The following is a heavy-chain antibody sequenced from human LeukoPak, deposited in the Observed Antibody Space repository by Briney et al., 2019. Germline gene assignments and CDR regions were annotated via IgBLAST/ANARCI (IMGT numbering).Heavy chain of an antibody. J-gene: IGHJ3*02. V-gene: IGHV5-51*01. CDR3: ARPRSSIAVAGFRPGKGAFDI. D-gene: IGHD6-19*01. CDR1: GYSFTSYW. CDR2: IYPGHSDP. Sequence: GEFLKISCKGSGYSFTSYWIGWVRQMPGKGLEWMGIIYPGHSDPRYSLSFQGQVTISADKSISTAYLQWSSLKASDTAMYYCARPRSSIAVAGFRPGKGAFDIWGQGTMVTVSS.